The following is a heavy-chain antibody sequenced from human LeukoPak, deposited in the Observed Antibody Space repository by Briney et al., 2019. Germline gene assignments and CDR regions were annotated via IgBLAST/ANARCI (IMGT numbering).Heavy chain of an antibody. V-gene: IGHV4-59*01. D-gene: IGHD1-14*01. CDR1: GGSISSYY. Sequence: PETLSLTCTVSGGSISSYYWSWIRQPPGKGLEWIGYIYYSGSTNYNPSLKSRVTISVDTSKNQFSLKLSSVTAADTAVYYCARTTKSHYYFDYWGQGTLVTVSS. CDR3: ARTTKSHYYFDY. J-gene: IGHJ4*02. CDR2: IYYSGST.